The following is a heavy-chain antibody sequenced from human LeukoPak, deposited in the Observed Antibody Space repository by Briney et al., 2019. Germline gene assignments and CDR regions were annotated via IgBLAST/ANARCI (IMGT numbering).Heavy chain of an antibody. D-gene: IGHD5-18*01. CDR1: GYTFTSYG. Sequence: ASVKVSCKAPGYTFTSYGISWVRQAPGQGLEWMGWISAYNGNTNYAQKLQGRVTMTTDTSTSTAYMELRSLRSEDTAVYYCARGGGEGYSYGYWDYWGQGTLVTVSS. CDR2: ISAYNGNT. J-gene: IGHJ4*02. V-gene: IGHV1-18*01. CDR3: ARGGGEGYSYGYWDY.